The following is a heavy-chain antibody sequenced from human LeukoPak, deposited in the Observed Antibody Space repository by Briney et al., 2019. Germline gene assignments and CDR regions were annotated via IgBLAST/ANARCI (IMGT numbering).Heavy chain of an antibody. V-gene: IGHV4-4*08. J-gene: IGHJ4*02. CDR1: GGSINSYY. Sequence: PSETLSLTCSVSGGSINSYYWSWIRQPPGKGLEWIGYIYNSGNTKYNPSLKSRVTISLDTSKNQFSLKLSSVTAADTAVYFCAKEGNDYGANSIDYWGQGTLVTVSS. D-gene: IGHD4-23*01. CDR3: AKEGNDYGANSIDY. CDR2: IYNSGNT.